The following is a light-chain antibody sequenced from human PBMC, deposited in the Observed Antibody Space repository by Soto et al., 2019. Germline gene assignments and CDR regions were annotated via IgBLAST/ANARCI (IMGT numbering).Light chain of an antibody. Sequence: EILLTQSPATLSMSPGERATLSCRASQSFSSFLAWYQKEPGQVPRLLIYGASTRATGIPARFSGSGSGTEFTLTISSLQPDDFATYYCQHYNRYTWTFGQGTKVDIK. V-gene: IGKV3-15*01. J-gene: IGKJ1*01. CDR3: QHYNRYTWT. CDR1: QSFSSF. CDR2: GAS.